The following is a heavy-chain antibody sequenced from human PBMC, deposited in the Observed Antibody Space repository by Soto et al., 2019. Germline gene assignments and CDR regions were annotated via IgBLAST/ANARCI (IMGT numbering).Heavy chain of an antibody. J-gene: IGHJ5*02. CDR1: GGTFSSYA. CDR2: IIPIFSTA. D-gene: IGHD6-13*01. V-gene: IGHV1-69*13. Sequence: VKVSCKASGGTFSSYAISWVRQAPGQGLEWMGGIIPIFSTANYAQKFQGRVTITADESTSTAYMELSSLRSEDTAVYYCASELSIAAAGPRDWFDPWGQGTLVTVSS. CDR3: ASELSIAAAGPRDWFDP.